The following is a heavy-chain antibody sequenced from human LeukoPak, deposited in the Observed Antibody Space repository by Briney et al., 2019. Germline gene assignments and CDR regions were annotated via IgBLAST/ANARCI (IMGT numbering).Heavy chain of an antibody. CDR2: IKQDGSEK. V-gene: IGHV3-7*01. CDR1: GFTFSSYW. D-gene: IGHD6-6*01. J-gene: IGHJ4*02. Sequence: PGGSLRLSCAASGFTFSSYWMSWVRQAPGKGLEWVANIKQDGSEKYYVDSVKGRFTISRDNSKNTLYLQMNSLRAEDTAVYYCVKESDEYSSSSSDYWGQGTLVTVSS. CDR3: VKESDEYSSSSSDY.